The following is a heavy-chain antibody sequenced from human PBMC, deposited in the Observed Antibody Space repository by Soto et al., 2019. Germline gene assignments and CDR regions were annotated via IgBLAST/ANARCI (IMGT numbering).Heavy chain of an antibody. D-gene: IGHD1-1*01. CDR1: GFSFNLHS. Sequence: EVQLVESGGCLVKPGGSLRLSCAASGFSFNLHSFSWVRQAPGKGLEWVSSITTSSRYTYYADSMRGRFTISRDDAKNSLYLQVDSLRAEDTAVYYCARAGTYYYYYYGLDVWGQGTTVTVSS. CDR2: ITTSSRYT. V-gene: IGHV3-21*01. J-gene: IGHJ6*02. CDR3: ARAGTYYYYYYGLDV.